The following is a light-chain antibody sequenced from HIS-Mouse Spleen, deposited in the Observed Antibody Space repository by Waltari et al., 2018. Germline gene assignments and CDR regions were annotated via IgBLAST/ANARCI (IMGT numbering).Light chain of an antibody. CDR1: SSHIGSNY. Sequence: QSVLTQPPSASGTPGQRVTISCSGSSSHIGSNYVYWYQPLPGTAPKPLIYRNNQRPSGVPDRFSGSKSGTSASLAISGLRSEDEADYYCAAWDDSLSGPVFGGGTKLTVL. J-gene: IGLJ3*02. CDR3: AAWDDSLSGPV. CDR2: RNN. V-gene: IGLV1-47*01.